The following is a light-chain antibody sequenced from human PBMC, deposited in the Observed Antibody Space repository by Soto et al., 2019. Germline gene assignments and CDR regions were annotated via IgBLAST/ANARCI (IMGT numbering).Light chain of an antibody. J-gene: IGLJ2*01. CDR3: QSYDSSLRGSV. V-gene: IGLV1-40*01. CDR1: SSNIGAPYD. Sequence: QPVLTQPPSVSGAPGQRVTISCTGSSSNIGAPYDVHWYQQLPGTAPKLLIYGNSNRPSGVPDRFSGSRSGTSASLAITGLQAEDEADYYCQSYDSSLRGSVFGGGTKLTVL. CDR2: GNS.